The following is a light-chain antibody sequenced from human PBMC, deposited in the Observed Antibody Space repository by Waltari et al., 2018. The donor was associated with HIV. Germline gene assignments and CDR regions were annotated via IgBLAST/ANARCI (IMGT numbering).Light chain of an antibody. CDR1: NSDVGSYNL. Sequence: QSALTQPASVSGSPGQSITIPCPGTNSDVGSYNLFSWYQQHPGKAPKLMIYEGSKRPSGVSNRFSGSKSGNTASLTISGLQAEDEADYYCFSYAGSSTLVFGGGTKLTVL. CDR2: EGS. CDR3: FSYAGSSTLV. J-gene: IGLJ3*02. V-gene: IGLV2-23*01.